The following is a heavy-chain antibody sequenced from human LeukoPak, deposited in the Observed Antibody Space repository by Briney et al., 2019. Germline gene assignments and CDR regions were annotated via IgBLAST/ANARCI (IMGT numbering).Heavy chain of an antibody. Sequence: GGSLRLSCAASGFTFSSYGMHWVRQAPGKGLEGVAVIWYDGSNKYYADSVKGRFTISRDNSKNTLYLQMNSLRAEDTAVYYCARERGRQQLALGFDYWGQGTLVTVSS. D-gene: IGHD6-13*01. J-gene: IGHJ4*02. V-gene: IGHV3-33*01. CDR3: ARERGRQQLALGFDY. CDR1: GFTFSSYG. CDR2: IWYDGSNK.